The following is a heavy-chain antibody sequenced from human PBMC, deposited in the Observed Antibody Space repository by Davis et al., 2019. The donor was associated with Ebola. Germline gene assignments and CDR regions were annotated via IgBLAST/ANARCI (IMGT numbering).Heavy chain of an antibody. CDR1: GFTFSNYW. CDR3: ARDQKGSGFDY. J-gene: IGHJ4*02. V-gene: IGHV3-74*01. CDR2: INSDGSNT. D-gene: IGHD2-15*01. Sequence: PGGSLRLSCAASGFTFSNYWMHWVRQAPGKGLVWVSRINSDGSNTSYADSVKGRFTISRDNSKNTLYLQMNSLRADDTAVYYCARDQKGSGFDYWGQGTLVTVSS.